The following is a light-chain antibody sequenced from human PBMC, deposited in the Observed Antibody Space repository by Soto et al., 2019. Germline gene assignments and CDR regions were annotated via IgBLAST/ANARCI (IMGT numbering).Light chain of an antibody. CDR1: QSVSSN. J-gene: IGKJ1*01. CDR3: QQYINWPPRT. V-gene: IGKV3-15*01. CDR2: GAS. Sequence: MSQSPATLSVSPGEGATLSCRASQSVSSNLAWYQQKPGQAPRLLIYGASTRATGIPARFSGSGSGTEFTLTISSLQSEDLAVYFCQQYINWPPRTFGQGTKVDIK.